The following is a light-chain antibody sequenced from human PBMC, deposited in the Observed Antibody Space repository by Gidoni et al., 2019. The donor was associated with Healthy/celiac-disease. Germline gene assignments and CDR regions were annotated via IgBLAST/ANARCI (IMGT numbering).Light chain of an antibody. CDR1: QSVSSY. CDR3: QQRSNWSIT. V-gene: IGKV3-11*01. J-gene: IGKJ5*01. CDR2: DAS. Sequence: EIVLTKSPATLSLSPGERATRSCRASQSVSSYLAWYQQKPGQAPRLLIYDASNRATGIPARFSGSGSGTDFTLTISSLEPEDFAVYYCQQRSNWSITFGQGTRLEIK.